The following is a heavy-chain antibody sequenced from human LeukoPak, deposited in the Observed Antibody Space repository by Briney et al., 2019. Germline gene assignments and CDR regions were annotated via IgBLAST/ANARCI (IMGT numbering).Heavy chain of an antibody. Sequence: PSETLSLTCTVSGSSISSYYWSWIRQPAGKGLEWIGRIYTSGSTNYNPSLKSRVTMSVDTSKNQFSLKLSSVTAADTAVYYCARTVRDIVVVPAARELIYYYYMDVWGKGTTVTVSS. CDR2: IYTSGST. CDR3: ARTVRDIVVVPAARELIYYYYMDV. CDR1: GSSISSYY. V-gene: IGHV4-4*07. J-gene: IGHJ6*03. D-gene: IGHD2-2*01.